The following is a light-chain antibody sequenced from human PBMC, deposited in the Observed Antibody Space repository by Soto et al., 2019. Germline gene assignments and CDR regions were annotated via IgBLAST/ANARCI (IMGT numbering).Light chain of an antibody. CDR3: QQYENLPST. CDR1: QDITNS. Sequence: DIQMTQSPSSLSASVGDRVTISCQASQDITNSLNWYQQRPGKAPKLLLYDASNLETGVPSRFSGRGSGTDFTFTISSLQPEDIATYYCQQYENLPSTFGQGTRLEIK. V-gene: IGKV1-33*01. CDR2: DAS. J-gene: IGKJ5*01.